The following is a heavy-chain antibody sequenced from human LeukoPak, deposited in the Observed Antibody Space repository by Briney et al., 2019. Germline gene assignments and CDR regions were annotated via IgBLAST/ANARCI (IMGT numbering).Heavy chain of an antibody. J-gene: IGHJ4*02. CDR3: ARDGSGWYSDY. CDR1: GFTFNDYG. D-gene: IGHD6-19*01. Sequence: GSLRLSCAASGFTFNDYGMSWVRQAPGKGLEWVSGISWNGGDTGYVDSVKGRFTISRDNAKNSLYLQMNSLRAEDTALYYCARDGSGWYSDYWGQGTPVIISS. V-gene: IGHV3-20*04. CDR2: ISWNGGDT.